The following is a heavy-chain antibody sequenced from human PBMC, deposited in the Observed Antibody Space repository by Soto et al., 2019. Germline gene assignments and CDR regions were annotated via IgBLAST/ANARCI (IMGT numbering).Heavy chain of an antibody. CDR1: GYTFTSYA. V-gene: IGHV1-3*01. Sequence: ASVKVSCKASGYTFTSYAMHWVRQAPGQRPEWMGWINAGNGNTKYSQKFQGRVTITRDTSASTVYMELSSLRSEDTAVYYCARGSGYYYWDDYWGQGTLGTVSS. CDR3: ARGSGYYYWDDY. J-gene: IGHJ4*02. D-gene: IGHD3-22*01. CDR2: INAGNGNT.